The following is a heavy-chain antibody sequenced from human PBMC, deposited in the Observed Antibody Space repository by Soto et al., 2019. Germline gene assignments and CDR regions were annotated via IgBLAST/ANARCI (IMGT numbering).Heavy chain of an antibody. J-gene: IGHJ4*02. Sequence: GRSLRLSCAASGFTFSNYAVTWVRQAPGKGLEWVSTISGSGGSTYYADSVKGRFTISRDNSKNTLYLQMNSLRAEDTAVYYRAKDQGSSWYEIDYWGQGTLVTVSS. CDR2: ISGSGGST. D-gene: IGHD6-13*01. CDR1: GFTFSNYA. V-gene: IGHV3-23*01. CDR3: AKDQGSSWYEIDY.